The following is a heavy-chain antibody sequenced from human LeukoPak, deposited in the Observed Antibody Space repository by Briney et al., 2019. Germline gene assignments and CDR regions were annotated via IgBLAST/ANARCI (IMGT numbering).Heavy chain of an antibody. J-gene: IGHJ4*02. V-gene: IGHV3-23*01. CDR3: AKVAVAGFDY. CDR1: GGSFSGYY. CDR2: ISGSGGST. Sequence: ETLSLTCAVYGGSFSGYYWGWIRQPPGKGLEWVSAISGSGGSTYYADSVRGRFTISRDNSKNTLYLQMNSLRAEDTAVYYCAKVAVAGFDYWGQGTLVTVSS. D-gene: IGHD6-19*01.